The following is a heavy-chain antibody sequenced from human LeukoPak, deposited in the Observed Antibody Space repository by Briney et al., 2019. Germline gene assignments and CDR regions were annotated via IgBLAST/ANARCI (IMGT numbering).Heavy chain of an antibody. CDR2: ISGSGDNT. V-gene: IGHV3-23*01. Sequence: GGSLRLSCAASGVSFSSYTMNWVRQAPGKGLEWVSGISGSGDNTNYADSVKGRFTISRDNSKNTLSLQMSSLRVEDTAVYYCARDRSCTGGSCYMDVWGRGTTVTVSS. CDR1: GVSFSSYT. CDR3: ARDRSCTGGSCYMDV. D-gene: IGHD2-15*01. J-gene: IGHJ6*03.